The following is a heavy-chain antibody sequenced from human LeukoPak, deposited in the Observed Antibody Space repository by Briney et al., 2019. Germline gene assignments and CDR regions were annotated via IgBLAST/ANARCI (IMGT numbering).Heavy chain of an antibody. Sequence: GESLKISCKGSGYSFTSYWIGWVRQMPGKGLEWMGIIYPGDSDIRYSPSFQGQVTISADKSISTAYLQWSSLKASDTAMYYCARWECCNSISCFYYFDYWGQGTLVTVSS. J-gene: IGHJ4*02. CDR3: ARWECCNSISCFYYFDY. CDR1: GYSFTSYW. CDR2: IYPGDSDI. D-gene: IGHD2/OR15-2a*01. V-gene: IGHV5-51*01.